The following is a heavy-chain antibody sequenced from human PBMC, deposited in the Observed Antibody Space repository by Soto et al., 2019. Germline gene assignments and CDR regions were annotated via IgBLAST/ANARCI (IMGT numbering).Heavy chain of an antibody. Sequence: ASVKVSCKASGYTFSSYYIHWVRQAPGQGLEWMGVINPNGGTTGYAQKFQGRVTVTRDTSTTTVYMELSSLRSEDTAVYFCARDRASETGNTYWGQGTLVTVSS. D-gene: IGHD1-7*01. J-gene: IGHJ4*02. CDR3: ARDRASETGNTY. CDR2: INPNGGTT. V-gene: IGHV1-46*01. CDR1: GYTFSSYY.